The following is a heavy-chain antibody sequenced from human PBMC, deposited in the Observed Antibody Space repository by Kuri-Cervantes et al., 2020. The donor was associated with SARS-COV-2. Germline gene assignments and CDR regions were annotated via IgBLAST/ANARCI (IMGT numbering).Heavy chain of an antibody. D-gene: IGHD3-16*02. CDR1: GGSFSDYY. V-gene: IGHV4-34*01. J-gene: IGHJ6*03. CDR3: ARSGGYHHYYYYYMDV. CDR2: INHSGNT. Sequence: SETLSLTCAVYGGSFSDYYWSWVRQPPGKGLEWIGEINHSGNTNYDPSLKSRVTISIDTSKNQFSLKLSSVTAADTAVYYCARSGGYHHYYYYYMDVWGKGTTVTVSS.